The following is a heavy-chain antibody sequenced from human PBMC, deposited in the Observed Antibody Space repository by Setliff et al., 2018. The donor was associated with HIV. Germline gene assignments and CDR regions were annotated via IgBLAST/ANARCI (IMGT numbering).Heavy chain of an antibody. Sequence: SETLSLTCTVSGGPISSGSYYWNWIRQPAGKGLEWIGRIYTSGSTNYNPSLKSRVTISVDTSKNQFSLKLSSVTAADTAVYYCARDHCSSSGCYEYSYYGMDVWGQGTTVTVSS. D-gene: IGHD2-2*01. CDR3: ARDHCSSSGCYEYSYYGMDV. V-gene: IGHV4-61*02. J-gene: IGHJ6*02. CDR2: IYTSGST. CDR1: GGPISSGSYY.